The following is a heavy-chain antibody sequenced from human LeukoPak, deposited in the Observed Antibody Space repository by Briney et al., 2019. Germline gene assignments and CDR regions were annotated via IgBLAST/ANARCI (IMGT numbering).Heavy chain of an antibody. D-gene: IGHD4-17*01. CDR1: GYTFTGYY. J-gene: IGHJ4*02. CDR2: INPNRGGT. Sequence: ASVKVSCKASGYTFTGYYMHWVRQAPGQGLEWMGWINPNRGGTNYAQKFQGRVTMTRDTSISTAYMELSRLRSDDTAVYYCARDYGDYYFDYWGQGTLVTVSS. CDR3: ARDYGDYYFDY. V-gene: IGHV1-2*02.